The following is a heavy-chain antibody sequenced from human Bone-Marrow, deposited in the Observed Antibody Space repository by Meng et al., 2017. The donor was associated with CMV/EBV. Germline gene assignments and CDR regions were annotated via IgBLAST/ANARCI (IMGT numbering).Heavy chain of an antibody. V-gene: IGHV3-7*01. D-gene: IGHD3-3*01. Sequence: GGSLRLSCAASRFTFSTYWMSWVRQAPGKGLEWVANIKQDGSEKYYVDSVKGRFTISRDNAKNSLYLQMNSLRAEDTAVYYCARTYYDFWSGYLHYFDYWGQGTLVTVSS. CDR3: ARTYYDFWSGYLHYFDY. CDR1: RFTFSTYW. CDR2: IKQDGSEK. J-gene: IGHJ4*02.